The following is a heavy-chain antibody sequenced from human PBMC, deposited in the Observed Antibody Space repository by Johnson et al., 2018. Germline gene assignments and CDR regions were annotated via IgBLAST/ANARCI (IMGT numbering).Heavy chain of an antibody. Sequence: QVQLQESGGALVEPGGSLRLSCAASGFTLSDYYLSWIRQAPGKGLDWVSYSSRAGPIYYGDSVRGRFTISRDNAKNSLYLQMNNLRVEDTAVDFCAAWSGDSRDLGHWGQVTLVTVAS. V-gene: IGHV3-11*01. CDR1: GFTLSDYY. D-gene: IGHD3-3*01. CDR2: SSRAGPI. CDR3: AAWSGDSRDLGH. J-gene: IGHJ1*01.